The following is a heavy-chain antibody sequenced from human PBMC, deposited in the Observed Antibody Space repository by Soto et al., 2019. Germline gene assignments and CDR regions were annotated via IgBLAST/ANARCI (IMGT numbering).Heavy chain of an antibody. D-gene: IGHD6-19*01. CDR2: IGYDGSNK. CDR1: GFTFSSYG. Sequence: QVQLVESGGGVVQPGRSLRLSCAASGFTFSSYGMHWVRQAPGKGLEWVAVIGYDGSNKYYADSVKGRFTISRDNSKNTLYLQMNSLRAEDTAVYYCARDLAVAATGGDWFDPWGQGTLVTVSS. CDR3: ARDLAVAATGGDWFDP. J-gene: IGHJ5*02. V-gene: IGHV3-33*01.